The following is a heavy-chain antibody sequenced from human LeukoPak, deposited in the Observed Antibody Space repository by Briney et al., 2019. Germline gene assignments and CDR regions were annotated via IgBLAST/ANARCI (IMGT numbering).Heavy chain of an antibody. J-gene: IGHJ4*02. D-gene: IGHD5-18*01. CDR2: IKQDGSET. CDR1: GFTVSSNS. CDR3: AREQGKWVRGYNYGSNPDY. Sequence: GGSLRLSCTVSGFTVSSNSMSWVRQAPGKGLEWVGNIKQDGSETYYVASVMGRFSISRDNAKNPLFLQMSNLRAEDTAVYYCAREQGKWVRGYNYGSNPDYWGQGTLVTVSS. V-gene: IGHV3-7*01.